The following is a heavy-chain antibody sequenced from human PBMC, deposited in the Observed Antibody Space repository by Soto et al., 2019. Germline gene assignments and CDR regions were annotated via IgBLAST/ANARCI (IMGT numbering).Heavy chain of an antibody. V-gene: IGHV3-74*01. D-gene: IGHD3-16*01. CDR3: ARGAKGGYYVDV. CDR1: GFPFSSYW. J-gene: IGHJ6*03. Sequence: EVQLVESGGGSVQPGESLRLSCAASGFPFSSYWIHWVRQAPGKGLMWVSRIKYDGTITNYADSLKGRLTISRDNAKNTVYLQRNSLIVEATSVYHCARGAKGGYYVDVWGKGTTVTVSS. CDR2: IKYDGTIT.